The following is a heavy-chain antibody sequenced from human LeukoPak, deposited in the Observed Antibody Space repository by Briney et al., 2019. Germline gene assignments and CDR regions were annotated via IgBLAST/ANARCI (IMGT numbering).Heavy chain of an antibody. D-gene: IGHD6-13*01. J-gene: IGHJ4*02. CDR1: GFTFSDYC. CDR3: ARGVYSSSWYPTTYFDY. V-gene: IGHV3-11*04. CDR2: ISSSGSTI. Sequence: GGSLRLSCAASGFTFSDYCMSWIRQAPGKGLEWVSYISSSGSTIYYADSVKGRFTISRDNAKNSLYLQMNSLRAEDTAVYYCARGVYSSSWYPTTYFDYWGQGTLVTVSS.